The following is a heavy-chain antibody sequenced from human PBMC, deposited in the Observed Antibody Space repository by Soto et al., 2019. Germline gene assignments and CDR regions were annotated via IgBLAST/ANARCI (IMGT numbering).Heavy chain of an antibody. Sequence: DVQLLESGGRLVQPGGSLRLSCAASGFTFNAYSLSWVRQAPGTGLEWVSAISTTGGSTYYADSVKGRSTISRDNSQNTLSLQMNSLRAEDTAVYYCARPDGATYNFRYWGQGTLVTVSS. J-gene: IGHJ4*02. CDR1: GFTFNAYS. CDR3: ARPDGATYNFRY. CDR2: ISTTGGST. D-gene: IGHD1-1*01. V-gene: IGHV3-23*01.